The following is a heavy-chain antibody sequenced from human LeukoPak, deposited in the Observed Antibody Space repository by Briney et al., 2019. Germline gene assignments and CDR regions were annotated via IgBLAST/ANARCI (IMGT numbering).Heavy chain of an antibody. Sequence: GGSLRLSCAASGFPFGSYTMDWVRQAPGKGLEWVSSINTLGSYIFYADSVKGRFTISRDSAKNSLYLQMNRLRAEDTAVYYCARDKGGYHDYWGQGTLVIVSS. CDR1: GFPFGSYT. D-gene: IGHD5-18*01. J-gene: IGHJ4*02. CDR2: INTLGSYI. CDR3: ARDKGGYHDY. V-gene: IGHV3-21*06.